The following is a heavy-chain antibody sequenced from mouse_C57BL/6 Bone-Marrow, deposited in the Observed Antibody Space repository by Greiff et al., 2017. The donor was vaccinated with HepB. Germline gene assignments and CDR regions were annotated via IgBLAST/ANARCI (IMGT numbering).Heavy chain of an antibody. D-gene: IGHD5-5*01. V-gene: IGHV1-64*01. CDR2: IHPNSGST. J-gene: IGHJ4*01. Sequence: VQLQESGAELVKPGASVKLSCKASGYTFTSYWMHWVKQRPGQGLEWIGMIHPNSGSTNYNEKFKSKATLTVDKSSSTAYMQLSSLTSEDSAVYYCARRLPEGAMDYWGQGTSVTVSS. CDR1: GYTFTSYW. CDR3: ARRLPEGAMDY.